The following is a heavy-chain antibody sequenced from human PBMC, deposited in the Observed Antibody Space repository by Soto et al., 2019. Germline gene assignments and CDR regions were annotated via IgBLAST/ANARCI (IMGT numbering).Heavy chain of an antibody. J-gene: IGHJ6*02. CDR1: GGSISSGGYY. V-gene: IGHV4-31*03. CDR2: IYYSGST. CDR3: ARGAGAVTTRGYYYYGMDV. D-gene: IGHD4-17*01. Sequence: NHSETMSLTCTVSGGSISSGGYYWSWIRQHPGKGLEWIGYIYYSGSTYYNPSLKSRVTISVDTSKNQFSLKLSSVTAADTAVYYCARGAGAVTTRGYYYYGMDVWGQGTTVTVSS.